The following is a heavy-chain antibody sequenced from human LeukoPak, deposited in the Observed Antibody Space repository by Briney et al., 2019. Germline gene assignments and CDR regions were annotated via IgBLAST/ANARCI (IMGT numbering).Heavy chain of an antibody. J-gene: IGHJ4*02. CDR2: ISSSSSYI. V-gene: IGHV3-21*04. CDR1: GFTFSSYS. CDR3: ARGLNYYGSGAKDGYYFDY. Sequence: PGGSLRLSCAASGFTFSSYSMNWVHQAPGKGLEWVSSISSSSSYIYYADSVKGRFTISRDNAKNSLYLQMNSLRAEDTAVYYCARGLNYYGSGAKDGYYFDYWGQGTLVTVSS. D-gene: IGHD3-10*01.